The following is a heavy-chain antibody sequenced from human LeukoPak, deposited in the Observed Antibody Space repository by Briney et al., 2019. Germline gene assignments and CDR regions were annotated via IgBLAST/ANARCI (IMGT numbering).Heavy chain of an antibody. CDR3: ARTVSCSSTSCYLSDY. CDR2: ISAYNGNR. CDR1: GYTFTSYG. J-gene: IGHJ4*02. D-gene: IGHD2-2*01. Sequence: GASVKVSCKASGYTFTSYGISWVRQAPGQGLEWMGWISAYNGNRNYAQKLQGRVTMTTATSTSTAYMELRSLRSDDTAVYYCARTVSCSSTSCYLSDYWGQGTLVTVSS. V-gene: IGHV1-18*01.